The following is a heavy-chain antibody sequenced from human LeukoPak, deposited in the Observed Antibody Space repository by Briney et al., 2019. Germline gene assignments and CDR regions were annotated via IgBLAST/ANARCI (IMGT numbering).Heavy chain of an antibody. V-gene: IGHV3-21*04. CDR1: GFTFSSYS. D-gene: IGHD3-10*01. CDR3: AKDRGIISDY. Sequence: GGSLRLSCAASGFTFSSYSMNWVRQAPGKGLEWVSSISSSSSYIYYADSVKGRFTISRDNSKNTLYLQMNSLRAEDTAVYYCAKDRGIISDYWGQGTLVTVSS. J-gene: IGHJ4*02. CDR2: ISSSSSYI.